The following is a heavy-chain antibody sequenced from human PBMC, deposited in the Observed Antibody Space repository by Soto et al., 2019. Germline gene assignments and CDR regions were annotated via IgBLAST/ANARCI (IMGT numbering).Heavy chain of an antibody. Sequence: ASVKVSCKVSGYTLTELSMHWVRQAPGKGLEWMGGFDPEDGETIYAQKFQGRVTMTEDTSTDTAYMELSSLRSEDTAVYYCATAKRSYYYHSSGYLGWGQGTLVTVSS. CDR3: ATAKRSYYYHSSGYLG. CDR2: FDPEDGET. D-gene: IGHD3-22*01. J-gene: IGHJ4*02. V-gene: IGHV1-24*01. CDR1: GYTLTELS.